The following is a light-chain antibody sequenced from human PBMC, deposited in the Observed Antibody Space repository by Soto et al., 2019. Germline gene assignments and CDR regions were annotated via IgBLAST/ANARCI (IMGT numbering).Light chain of an antibody. CDR2: WAS. J-gene: IGKJ1*01. Sequence: DIVMPQSPDSLAVSLSHTAHINXHSRQSVLCNSNKDNCLAWYQQKPGQPPKLLIYWASTRESGVPDRFSGSGSGTDFTLTISSLQAEDVAVYYCQQHYSIPWTFGQGTKVDIK. CDR1: QSVLCNSNKDNC. CDR3: QQHYSIPWT. V-gene: IGKV4-1*01.